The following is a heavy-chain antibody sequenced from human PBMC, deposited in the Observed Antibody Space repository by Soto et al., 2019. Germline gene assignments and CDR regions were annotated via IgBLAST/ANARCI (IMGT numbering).Heavy chain of an antibody. V-gene: IGHV1-69*12. Sequence: QVQLVQSGAEVKKPGSSVKVSCKASGGTFSNYALISWVRQAPGQGLEWMGGIIPIDATVNYAQKFQGRIXXTAADSTPTAYMDLGSLRSEDTAVYYCARDLLGFGYTYGAVWGQGTTVTVSS. CDR1: GGTFSNYA. J-gene: IGHJ6*01. D-gene: IGHD3-10*01. CDR2: IIPIDATV. CDR3: ARDLLGFGYTYGAV.